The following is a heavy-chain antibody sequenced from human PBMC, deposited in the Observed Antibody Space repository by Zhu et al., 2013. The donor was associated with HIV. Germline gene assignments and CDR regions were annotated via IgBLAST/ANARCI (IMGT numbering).Heavy chain of an antibody. D-gene: IGHD3-3*01. J-gene: IGHJ6*03. Sequence: QVQLQESGPRTGEAFGDPVPHLRCLWLLHQQWLLLGLDPAAPGKGLEWIGSIYHSGSTYYNPSLKSRVTISVDTSKNQFSLKLSSVTAADTAVYYCARPRNYDFWSGSDMDVWGKGTTVTVSS. CDR3: ARPRNYDFWSGSDMDV. CDR2: IYHSGST. V-gene: IGHV4-38-2*01. CDR1: LLHQQWLL.